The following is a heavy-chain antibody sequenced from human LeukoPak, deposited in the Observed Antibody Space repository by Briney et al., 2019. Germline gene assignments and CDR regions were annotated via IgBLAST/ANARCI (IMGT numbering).Heavy chain of an antibody. CDR3: ARFSGYYYYYGMDV. Sequence: EASVKVSFKASGYTFTGYYMHWVRQAPGQGLEWMGWINPNSGGTNYAQKFQGRVTMTRDTSISTAYMELSRLRSDDMAVYYCARFSGYYYYYGMDVWGQGTTVTVSS. J-gene: IGHJ6*02. CDR1: GYTFTGYY. D-gene: IGHD3-10*01. CDR2: INPNSGGT. V-gene: IGHV1-2*02.